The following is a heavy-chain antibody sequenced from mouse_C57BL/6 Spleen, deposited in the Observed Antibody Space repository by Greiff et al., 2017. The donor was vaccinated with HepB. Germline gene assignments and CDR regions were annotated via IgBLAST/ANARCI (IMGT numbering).Heavy chain of an antibody. D-gene: IGHD6-2*01. J-gene: IGHJ4*01. CDR2: IYPGSGNT. CDR3: ARDVSFYAMDY. CDR1: GYSFTSYY. V-gene: IGHV1-66*01. Sequence: QVQLQQSGPELVKPGASVKISCKASGYSFTSYYIHWVKQRPGQGLEWIGWIYPGSGNTKYNEKFKGKATLTADTSSSTAYMQLSSLTSEDSAVYYCARDVSFYAMDYWGQGTSVTVSS.